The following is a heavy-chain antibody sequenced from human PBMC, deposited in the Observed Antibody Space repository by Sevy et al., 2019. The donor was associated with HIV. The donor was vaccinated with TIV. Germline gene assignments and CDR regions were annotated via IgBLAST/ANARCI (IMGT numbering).Heavy chain of an antibody. CDR2: INHSGST. Sequence: SETLSLTCAVYGGSFSGYYWRWIRQPPGKGLEWIGEINHSGSTNYNPSLKSRVTISVDTSKNQFSLKLSSVTAADTAVYYCARGVGSGWYKVWFDPWGQGTLVTVSS. D-gene: IGHD6-19*01. J-gene: IGHJ5*02. V-gene: IGHV4-34*01. CDR3: ARGVGSGWYKVWFDP. CDR1: GGSFSGYY.